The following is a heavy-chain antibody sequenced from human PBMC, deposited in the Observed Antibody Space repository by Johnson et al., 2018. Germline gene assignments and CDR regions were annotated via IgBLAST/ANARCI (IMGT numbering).Heavy chain of an antibody. CDR1: GGSISSYY. CDR2: IYYSGST. Sequence: QVQLQESGPGLVKPSETLSLTCTVSGGSISSYYWSWIRQPPGKGLEWIGYIYYSGSTNYNPSLKSRVTISVDTSKNQFSLKLSSVTAADTAVYYCARDGPGIGGWVHDAFDSWGQGTMVTVSS. D-gene: IGHD6-19*01. CDR3: ARDGPGIGGWVHDAFDS. J-gene: IGHJ3*02. V-gene: IGHV4-59*01.